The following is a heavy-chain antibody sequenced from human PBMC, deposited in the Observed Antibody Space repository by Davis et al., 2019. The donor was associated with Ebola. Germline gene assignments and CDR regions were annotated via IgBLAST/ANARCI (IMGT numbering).Heavy chain of an antibody. J-gene: IGHJ4*02. V-gene: IGHV3-33*01. D-gene: IGHD3-16*01. CDR2: IWYDGSNK. Sequence: GGSLRLSCAASGFTFSSYGMHWVRQAPGKGLEWVAVIWYDGSNKYYADSVKGRFTISRDNSKNTLYLQMNSLRAEDTAVYYCARDLYDYIWGTYIDFDYWGQGTLVTVSS. CDR1: GFTFSSYG. CDR3: ARDLYDYIWGTYIDFDY.